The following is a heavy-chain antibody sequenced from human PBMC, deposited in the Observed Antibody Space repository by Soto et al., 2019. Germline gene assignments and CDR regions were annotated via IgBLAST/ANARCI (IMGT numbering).Heavy chain of an antibody. V-gene: IGHV4-59*08. CDR3: ARLDGPGCTHDY. CDR2: IYYTGST. J-gene: IGHJ4*02. CDR1: GYSISNYY. D-gene: IGHD2-8*01. Sequence: SETLSLTCTVFGYSISNYYWSWLRQPPGKGLEWIGYIYYTGSTDYNPSLKSRVTISVDTSRNQFSLKLSSVTAADTAVYYCARLDGPGCTHDYWGQGTLVTVSS.